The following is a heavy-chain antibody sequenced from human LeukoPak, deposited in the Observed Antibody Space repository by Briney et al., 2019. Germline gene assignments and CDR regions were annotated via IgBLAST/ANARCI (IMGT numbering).Heavy chain of an antibody. CDR1: GGSISSSNW. D-gene: IGHD1-26*01. V-gene: IGHV4-4*02. J-gene: IGHJ5*02. Sequence: SGTLSLTCAVSGGSISSSNWWSWVRQPPGKGLEWIGEIYHSGSTNYNPSLKSRVTISVDKSKNQFSLKLSSVTAADTAVYYCARAPMGAAAPNWFDPWGQGTLVTVPS. CDR3: ARAPMGAAAPNWFDP. CDR2: IYHSGST.